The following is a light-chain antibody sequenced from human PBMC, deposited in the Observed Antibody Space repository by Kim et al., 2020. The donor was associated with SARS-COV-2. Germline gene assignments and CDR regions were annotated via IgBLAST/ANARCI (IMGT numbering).Light chain of an antibody. CDR1: QSVSSIY. CDR3: QQYGSSPLT. V-gene: IGKV3-20*01. CDR2: GAS. Sequence: APGERATLTCRASQSVSSIYLAWYQQKPGQAPRLRTYGASSRATGIPDRFSGSGSGTDFTLTISRLEPEDFAVYYCQQYGSSPLTFGGGTKVDI. J-gene: IGKJ4*01.